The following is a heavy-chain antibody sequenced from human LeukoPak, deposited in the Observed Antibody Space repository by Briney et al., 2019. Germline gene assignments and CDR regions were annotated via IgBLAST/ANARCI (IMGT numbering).Heavy chain of an antibody. Sequence: ASVKVSCKASGYTFTSYYMHWVRQAPGQGLEWMGIINPSGGSTSYAQKFQERVTITRDMSTSTAYMELSSLRSEDTAVYYCAALWGYTSSGYYFDYWGQGTLVTVSS. CDR1: GYTFTSYY. D-gene: IGHD3-22*01. CDR3: AALWGYTSSGYYFDY. V-gene: IGHV1-46*01. CDR2: INPSGGST. J-gene: IGHJ4*02.